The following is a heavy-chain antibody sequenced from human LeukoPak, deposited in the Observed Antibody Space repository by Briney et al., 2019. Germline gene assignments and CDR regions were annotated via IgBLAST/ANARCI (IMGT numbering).Heavy chain of an antibody. D-gene: IGHD6-13*01. CDR3: ATSSSWPPGWDY. Sequence: PGGSLRLSCAASGFTFSNYVMNWVRQAPGKGLEWVSGISGSGRSTYYADSVKGRFTISRHSSKNTLYLQMNSLRGEDTAVYYCATSSSWPPGWDYWGQGTLVTVSS. V-gene: IGHV3-23*01. J-gene: IGHJ4*02. CDR2: ISGSGRST. CDR1: GFTFSNYV.